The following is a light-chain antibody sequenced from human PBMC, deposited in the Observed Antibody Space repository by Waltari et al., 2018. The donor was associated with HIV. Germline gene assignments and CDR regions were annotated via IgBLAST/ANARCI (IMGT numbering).Light chain of an antibody. J-gene: IGKJ2*01. CDR3: QQYNIRPRGNT. V-gene: IGKV3-15*01. Sequence: DIVMTPSPAILSASPGERATLSCRASQGVGSNLAWYQQKVGQAPRLLIYGAATRAAEIPVRFSGSGSGTDFTLTIDSLQSEDFATYYCQQYNIRPRGNTFGQGTKLQIK. CDR2: GAA. CDR1: QGVGSN.